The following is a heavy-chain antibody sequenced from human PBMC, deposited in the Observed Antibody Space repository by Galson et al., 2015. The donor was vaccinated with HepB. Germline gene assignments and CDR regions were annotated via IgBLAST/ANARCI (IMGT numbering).Heavy chain of an antibody. J-gene: IGHJ4*02. V-gene: IGHV1-69*13. CDR3: ARGYGSANFYYHY. D-gene: IGHD3-10*01. Sequence: SVKVSCKASGGTFSSYAISWVRQAPGQGLEWMGGITPMFGTANYAQKLQGRVTITADASTTTAYMELSSLRSDDTAVYYCARGYGSANFYYHYWGQGTLVTASS. CDR1: GGTFSSYA. CDR2: ITPMFGTA.